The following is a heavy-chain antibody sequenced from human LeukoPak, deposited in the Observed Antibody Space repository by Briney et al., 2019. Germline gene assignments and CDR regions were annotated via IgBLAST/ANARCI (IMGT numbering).Heavy chain of an antibody. CDR3: ARRSRVSSSGWYA. D-gene: IGHD6-19*01. Sequence: SETLSLTCAVYGGSFRGYYWSWIRQPPGKGLEWIGEINHSGSTNYNPSLKSRVTISVDTSKNQFSLKLSSVTAADTAVYYCARRSRVSSSGWYAWGQGTLVTVSS. V-gene: IGHV4-34*01. J-gene: IGHJ5*02. CDR2: INHSGST. CDR1: GGSFRGYY.